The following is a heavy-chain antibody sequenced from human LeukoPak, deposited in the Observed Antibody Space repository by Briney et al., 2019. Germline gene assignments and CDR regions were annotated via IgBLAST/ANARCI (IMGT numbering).Heavy chain of an antibody. CDR1: GGSISSSSYY. CDR2: IYYSGST. Sequence: PSETLSLTCTVSGGSISSSSYYWGWIRQPPGKGLEWIGSIYYSGSTYYNPSLKSRVTISVDTSKNQFSLKLSSVTAADTAVYYCARGRALGYYDSSGYPFDYWGQGTLVTVSS. CDR3: ARGRALGYYDSSGYPFDY. D-gene: IGHD3-22*01. J-gene: IGHJ4*02. V-gene: IGHV4-39*01.